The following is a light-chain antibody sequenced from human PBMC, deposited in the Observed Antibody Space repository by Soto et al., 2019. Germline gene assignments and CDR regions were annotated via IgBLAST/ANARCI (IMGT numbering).Light chain of an antibody. CDR2: LGS. J-gene: IGKJ1*01. Sequence: DIVMTQSPLSLPVTPGEPASISCMSSARLLHKNGYNYLDWYMQKPGQSPQLLIYLGSNRASGVPDRFSGSGSVTNFTLKISRVEADDVGVYYCMQPLENFRTFDQGTKVEIK. CDR3: MQPLENFRT. CDR1: ARLLHKNGYNY. V-gene: IGKV2-28*01.